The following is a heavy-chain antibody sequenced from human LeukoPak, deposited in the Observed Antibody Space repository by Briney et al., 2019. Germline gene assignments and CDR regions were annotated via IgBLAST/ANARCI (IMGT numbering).Heavy chain of an antibody. Sequence: GGSLRLSCAASGFSFSSFAMTWVRQAPGKGLEWVSTIRSNGATAYNADSVKGRFTISRDNSKNTVYLQMNSLTVKDTAIYYCARGQEFDDGVFDSWGQGTLVTVSS. CDR3: ARGQEFDDGVFDS. V-gene: IGHV3-23*01. D-gene: IGHD1-1*01. J-gene: IGHJ4*02. CDR2: IRSNGATA. CDR1: GFSFSSFA.